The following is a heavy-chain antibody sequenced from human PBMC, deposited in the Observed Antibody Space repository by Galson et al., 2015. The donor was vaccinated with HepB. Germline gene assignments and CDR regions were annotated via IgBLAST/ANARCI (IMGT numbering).Heavy chain of an antibody. CDR3: ATPCYDILTGYYKPPEAFDI. D-gene: IGHD3-9*01. J-gene: IGHJ3*02. Sequence: SVKVSCKVSGYTLTELSMHWVRQAPGKGLEWMGGFDPEDGETIYAQKFQGRVTMTEDTSTDTAYMELSSLRSEDTAVYYCATPCYDILTGYYKPPEAFDIWGQGTMVTVSS. CDR1: GYTLTELS. V-gene: IGHV1-24*01. CDR2: FDPEDGET.